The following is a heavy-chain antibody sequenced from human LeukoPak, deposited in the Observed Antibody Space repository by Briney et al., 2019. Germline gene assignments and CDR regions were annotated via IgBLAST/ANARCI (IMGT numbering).Heavy chain of an antibody. CDR3: ARVGYSGFDEFFFDY. D-gene: IGHD5-12*01. V-gene: IGHV3-21*01. CDR2: ISSSSSYI. CDR1: GFTFSSYS. J-gene: IGHJ4*02. Sequence: GGSLRLSCAASGFTFSSYSMNWVRQAPGKGLEWVSSISSSSSYIYYADSVKGRFTISRDNAENSLYLQMNSLRAEDTAVYYCARVGYSGFDEFFFDYWGQGTLVTVSS.